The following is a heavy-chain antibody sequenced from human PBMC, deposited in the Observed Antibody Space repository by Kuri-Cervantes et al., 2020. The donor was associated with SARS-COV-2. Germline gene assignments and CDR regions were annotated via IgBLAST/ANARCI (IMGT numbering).Heavy chain of an antibody. CDR1: GYTFTRFG. CDR3: ARFQSSRGKPYYYYGMDV. J-gene: IGHJ6*02. CDR2: ISPYNGYT. D-gene: IGHD6-6*01. V-gene: IGHV1-18*01. Sequence: ASVKVSCKGSGYTFTRFGIKWVRQAPGQGLEWMGWISPYNGYTNYAQKPQGRLTMTTDTSTSTAYMELRSLRSDDTAVYYCARFQSSRGKPYYYYGMDVWGQGTTVTVSS.